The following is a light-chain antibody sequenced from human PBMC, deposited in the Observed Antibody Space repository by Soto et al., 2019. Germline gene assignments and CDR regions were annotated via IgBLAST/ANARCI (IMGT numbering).Light chain of an antibody. Sequence: EIVLTPSPGILSLSPGERASLSCGASQSISSSFPAWYQQKPGQAPRLLIYGASSRATGIPDRFSGTGSETDFTLTISRLEPEDFAVYYCQQYDNSPITFGQGTRLEIK. V-gene: IGKV3-20*01. J-gene: IGKJ5*01. CDR1: QSISSSF. CDR2: GAS. CDR3: QQYDNSPIT.